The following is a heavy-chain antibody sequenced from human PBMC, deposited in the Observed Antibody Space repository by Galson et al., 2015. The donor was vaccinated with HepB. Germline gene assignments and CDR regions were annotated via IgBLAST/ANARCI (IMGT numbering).Heavy chain of an antibody. CDR1: GGSISSYY. V-gene: IGHV4-59*08. CDR2: IYYSGST. Sequence: LSLTCTVSGGSISSYYWSWIRQPPGKGLEWIGYIYYSGSTNYNPSLKSRVTISVDTSKNQFSLKLSSVTAADTAVYYCARHGILMTTVTLAFDIWGQGTMVTVSS. CDR3: ARHGILMTTVTLAFDI. J-gene: IGHJ3*02. D-gene: IGHD4-17*01.